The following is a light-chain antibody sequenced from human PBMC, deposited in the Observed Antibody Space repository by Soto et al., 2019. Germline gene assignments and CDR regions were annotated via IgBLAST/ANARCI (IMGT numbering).Light chain of an antibody. Sequence: QSALTQPASVSGSPGQSITISCTGTSSDVGDYNYVSWYQQYPGKAPKLMIYDVSHRPSGVSNRFSGSKSGNTASLTISGLQPEDEADYYCSSYTRSSTVVFGGGTKLTVL. J-gene: IGLJ2*01. CDR1: SSDVGDYNY. V-gene: IGLV2-14*01. CDR2: DVS. CDR3: SSYTRSSTVV.